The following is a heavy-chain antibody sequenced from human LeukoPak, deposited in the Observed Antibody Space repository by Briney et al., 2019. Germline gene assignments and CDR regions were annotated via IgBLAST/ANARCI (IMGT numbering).Heavy chain of an antibody. CDR3: ARDPESSSFDL. V-gene: IGHV3-7*01. Sequence: GGSLRLSCAASGFSFSTYWMSWVRQTPEKGLEFVANINQGGSVRNYMDSLKGRCTISRDDAKKSLYLEINSLRADDTAVYYCARDPESSSFDLWGRGALVAVSS. D-gene: IGHD6-13*01. J-gene: IGHJ4*02. CDR2: INQGGSVR. CDR1: GFSFSTYW.